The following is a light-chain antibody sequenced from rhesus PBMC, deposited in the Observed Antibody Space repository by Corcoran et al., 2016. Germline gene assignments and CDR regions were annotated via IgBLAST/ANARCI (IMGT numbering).Light chain of an antibody. V-gene: IGKV1-36*02. CDR1: QGISDY. CDR3: LQGYSTPWT. Sequence: DIQMTQSPSSLSASVGDRVTITCRASQGISDYLNWYQQNPGKAPKRRIYAASRLESGVPSRFSGSGSVTDFTLTISSLQPEDCAAYYCLQGYSTPWTFGQGTKVEIK. J-gene: IGKJ1*01. CDR2: AAS.